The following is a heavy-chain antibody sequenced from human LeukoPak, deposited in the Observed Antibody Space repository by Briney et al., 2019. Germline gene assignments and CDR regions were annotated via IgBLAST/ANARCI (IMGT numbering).Heavy chain of an antibody. CDR2: INPSGGST. J-gene: IGHJ3*02. D-gene: IGHD4-23*01. Sequence: ASVKVSCKAFGYTFTNYYIHWVRQAPGQGLEWMGIINPSGGSTNYAQKFQGRVAMTRDTSTNSVYMELSSLRSGDTAVYYCARATWFGGNPSGAFDIWGQGTMVTVSS. V-gene: IGHV1-46*01. CDR3: ARATWFGGNPSGAFDI. CDR1: GYTFTNYY.